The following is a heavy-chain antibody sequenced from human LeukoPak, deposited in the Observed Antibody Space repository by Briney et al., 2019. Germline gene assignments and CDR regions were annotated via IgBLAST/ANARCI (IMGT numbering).Heavy chain of an antibody. J-gene: IGHJ4*02. CDR1: GFTFSSYS. D-gene: IGHD3-10*01. CDR3: ARDFIWFGTFDY. Sequence: GGSLRLSCAASGFTFSSYSMNWVRQAPGKGLEWVSYISSSRSTIYYADSVKGRFTISRDNAKNSLYLQMNSLRAEDTAVYYCARDFIWFGTFDYWGQGTLVTVSS. V-gene: IGHV3-48*01. CDR2: ISSSRSTI.